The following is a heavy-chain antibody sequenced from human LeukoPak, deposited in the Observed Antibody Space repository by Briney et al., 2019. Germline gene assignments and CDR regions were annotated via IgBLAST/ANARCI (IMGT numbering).Heavy chain of an antibody. D-gene: IGHD7-27*01. CDR1: GGSISSGGYY. Sequence: SQTLSLTCTVSGGSISSGGYYRSWIRQPPGKGLEWIGYIYHSGITYYNPSLKSRVTISVDRSKNQFSLRLSSVIAADTAVYYCSRDRKTGDLDYWGQGTLVTVSS. CDR3: SRDRKTGDLDY. J-gene: IGHJ4*02. V-gene: IGHV4-30-2*01. CDR2: IYHSGIT.